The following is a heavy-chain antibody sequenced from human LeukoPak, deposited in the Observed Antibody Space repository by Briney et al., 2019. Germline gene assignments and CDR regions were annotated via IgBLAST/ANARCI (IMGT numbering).Heavy chain of an antibody. J-gene: IGHJ4*02. Sequence: GGSLRLSCAASGFTFSSYSVNCVRQAPGKGLEWVSSISSSSSYIYYADSVKGRFTISRDNAKNSLYLQMNSLRAEDTAVYYCARSYYDILTGYYCWGQGTLVTVSS. V-gene: IGHV3-21*01. CDR1: GFTFSSYS. CDR3: ARSYYDILTGYYC. D-gene: IGHD3-9*01. CDR2: ISSSSSYI.